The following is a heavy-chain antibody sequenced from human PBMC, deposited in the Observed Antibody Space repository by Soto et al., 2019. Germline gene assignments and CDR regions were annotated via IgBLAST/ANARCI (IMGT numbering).Heavy chain of an antibody. CDR2: IIPIFGTA. CDR3: ASGYSSGWYEDYYYGMDV. CDR1: GGTFSSYA. J-gene: IGHJ6*02. V-gene: IGHV1-69*12. D-gene: IGHD6-19*01. Sequence: QVQLVQSGAEVKKPGSSVKVSCKASGGTFSSYAISWVRQAPGQGLEWMGGIIPIFGTANYAQKFQGRVTITADESTSTAYMELSSRRSEDTAVYYCASGYSSGWYEDYYYGMDVWGQGTTVTVSS.